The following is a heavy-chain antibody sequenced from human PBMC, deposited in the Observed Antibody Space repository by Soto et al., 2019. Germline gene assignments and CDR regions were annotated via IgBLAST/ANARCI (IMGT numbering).Heavy chain of an antibody. D-gene: IGHD2-15*01. CDR3: ARASVGPPGGGSWIMPFDF. CDR2: IYPGGST. CDR1: GGPISNYY. J-gene: IGHJ4*02. Sequence: SETLSLTCSVSGGPISNYYWSWIRQSAGKGLEWIGRIYPGGSTNYNPSLKSRVTMSVDTSKNQVSLRLTSVTAADTAVYYCARASVGPPGGGSWIMPFDFWGQGTRVTVSS. V-gene: IGHV4-4*07.